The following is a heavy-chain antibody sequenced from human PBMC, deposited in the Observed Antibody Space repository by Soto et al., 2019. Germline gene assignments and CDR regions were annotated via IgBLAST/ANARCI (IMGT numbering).Heavy chain of an antibody. Sequence: SETLSLTCTAPGTSISSYYWSWIRQPPWKGLEWIANIHYSGTTNYNPSLASRVTLSVDTSKNQFSLKMTSVTAADRAMYFCARYNSYAIDYWGRGTLVTVS. D-gene: IGHD2-8*01. CDR3: ARYNSYAIDY. V-gene: IGHV4-59*01. J-gene: IGHJ4*02. CDR2: IHYSGTT. CDR1: GTSISSYY.